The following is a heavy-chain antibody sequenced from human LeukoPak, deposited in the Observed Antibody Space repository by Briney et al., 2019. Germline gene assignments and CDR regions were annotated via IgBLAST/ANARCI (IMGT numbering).Heavy chain of an antibody. J-gene: IGHJ4*02. CDR3: ARVERWLQSAPDY. D-gene: IGHD5-24*01. CDR1: GGSISSGDYY. V-gene: IGHV4-30-4*01. Sequence: PSQTLSLTCTVSGGSISSGDYYWSWIRQPPGKGLEWIGYIYYSGGTYYNPSLKSRVTISVDTSKNQFSLKLSSVTAADTAVYYCARVERWLQSAPDYWGQGTLVTVSS. CDR2: IYYSGGT.